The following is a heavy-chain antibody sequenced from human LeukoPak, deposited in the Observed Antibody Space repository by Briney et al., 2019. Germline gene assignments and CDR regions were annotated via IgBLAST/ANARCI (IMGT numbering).Heavy chain of an antibody. CDR1: GFTVSSNY. Sequence: PGGSLRLSCAASGFTVSSNYMSWVRQAPGKGLEWVSVIYSGGSTYYADSVKGRFTISRDNSKNTLHLQMNSLRAEDTAVYYCARVLPHRLNWFDPWGQGTLVTVSS. J-gene: IGHJ5*02. CDR3: ARVLPHRLNWFDP. D-gene: IGHD3-10*01. V-gene: IGHV3-66*01. CDR2: IYSGGST.